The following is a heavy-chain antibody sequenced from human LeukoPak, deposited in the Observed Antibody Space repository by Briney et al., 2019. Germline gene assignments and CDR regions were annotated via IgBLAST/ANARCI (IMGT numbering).Heavy chain of an antibody. D-gene: IGHD3-22*01. CDR2: IYYSGNT. CDR1: GGSFRSSTYY. J-gene: IGHJ4*02. V-gene: IGHV4-39*01. CDR3: ARHYYDSSGYYPWYFDY. Sequence: SETLSLTCTVSGGSFRSSTYYWGWIRQPPGKGLEWIGSIYYSGNTYYNQSLKSRVTISVATSKNQFSLKLTSVTAADTAVYYCARHYYDSSGYYPWYFDYWGQGTLVTVSS.